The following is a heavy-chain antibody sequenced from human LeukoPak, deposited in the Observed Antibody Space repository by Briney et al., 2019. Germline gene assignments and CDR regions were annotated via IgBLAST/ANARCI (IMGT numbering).Heavy chain of an antibody. CDR3: AKDGYCSSTSCPGAREHTE. CDR1: GFTFSSYG. Sequence: GGSLRLSCAASGFTFSSYGMHWVRQAPGKGLEWGAVISYDGSNKYYADSVKGRFTISRDNSKNTLYLQMNSLRAEDTAVYYCAKDGYCSSTSCPGAREHTEWGQGTLVTVSS. J-gene: IGHJ4*02. CDR2: ISYDGSNK. V-gene: IGHV3-30*18. D-gene: IGHD2-2*03.